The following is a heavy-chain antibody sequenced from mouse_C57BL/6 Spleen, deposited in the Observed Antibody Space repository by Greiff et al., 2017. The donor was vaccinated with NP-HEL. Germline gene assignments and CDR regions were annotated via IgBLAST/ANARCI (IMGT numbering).Heavy chain of an antibody. CDR2: ISDGGSYT. CDR1: GFTFSSYA. Sequence: EVKVVESGGGLVKPGGSLKLSCAASGFTFSSYAMSWVRQTPEKRLEWVATISDGGSYTYYPDNVKGRFTISRDNAKNNLYLQMSHLKSEDTAMYYCARDTTVVATFYYFDYWGQGTTLTVSS. CDR3: ARDTTVVATFYYFDY. D-gene: IGHD1-1*01. J-gene: IGHJ2*01. V-gene: IGHV5-4*01.